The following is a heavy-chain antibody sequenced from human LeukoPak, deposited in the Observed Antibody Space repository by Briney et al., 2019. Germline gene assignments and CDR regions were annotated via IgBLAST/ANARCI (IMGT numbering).Heavy chain of an antibody. CDR3: AKYSSGWYLGNYFDY. CDR1: GFTFSSYG. V-gene: IGHV3-33*06. CDR2: IWYDGSNK. D-gene: IGHD6-19*01. J-gene: IGHJ4*02. Sequence: PGGSLRLSCAASGFTFSSYGMHWVRQAPGKGLEWVAVIWYDGSNKYYADSVKGRFTISRGNSKNTLYLQMNSLRAEDTAVYYCAKYSSGWYLGNYFDYWGQGTLVTVSS.